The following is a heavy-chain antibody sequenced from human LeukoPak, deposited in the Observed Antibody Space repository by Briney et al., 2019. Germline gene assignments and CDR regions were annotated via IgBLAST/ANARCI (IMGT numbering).Heavy chain of an antibody. CDR2: IFYSGST. CDR3: VRYESTTYYYTTDY. Sequence: SQTLSLTCTVSGGSISSGGYYWGWIRQPPGKGLEWIGSIFYSGSTYYNPSLKSRVTLSVDTSKNQFSLRLRSVTAADTAVYYCVRYESTTYYYTTDYWGQGALVTVSS. CDR1: GGSISSGGYY. D-gene: IGHD3-3*01. V-gene: IGHV4-39*01. J-gene: IGHJ4*02.